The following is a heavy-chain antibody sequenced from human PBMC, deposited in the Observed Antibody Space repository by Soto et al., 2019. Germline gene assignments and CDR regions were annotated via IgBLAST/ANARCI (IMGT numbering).Heavy chain of an antibody. Sequence: QVQLVESGGGVVQPGRSLRLSFATSGLSFINYGRHWVRQAPGRGLGGMSVISYDGNNKYYADSVKGRFTISRDNSKNTVYLQMNSLRTEDTAVYYCAKDGYKDRGSSEFDYWGQGTLVTVSS. J-gene: IGHJ4*02. CDR2: ISYDGNNK. V-gene: IGHV3-30*18. D-gene: IGHD1-26*01. CDR3: AKDGYKDRGSSEFDY. CDR1: GLSFINYG.